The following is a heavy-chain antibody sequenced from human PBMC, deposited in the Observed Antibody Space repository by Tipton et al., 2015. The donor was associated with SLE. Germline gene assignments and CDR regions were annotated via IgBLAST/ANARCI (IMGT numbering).Heavy chain of an antibody. CDR2: IYYSGST. V-gene: IGHV4-39*07. Sequence: TLSLTCTVSGGSISSSSYYWGWIRLPPGKGLEWIVSIYYSGSTNYNPSLKSRVTISVDTSKNQFSLKLSSVTAADTAVYYCAREGMDSAFDIWGQGTMVTVSS. CDR3: AREGMDSAFDI. CDR1: GGSISSSSYY. D-gene: IGHD2-2*03. J-gene: IGHJ3*02.